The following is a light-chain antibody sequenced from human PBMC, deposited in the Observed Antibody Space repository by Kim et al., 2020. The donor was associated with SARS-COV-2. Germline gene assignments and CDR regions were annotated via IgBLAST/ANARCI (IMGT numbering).Light chain of an antibody. Sequence: ILMTQSPLSLPFPPGEPASISCRSSQSLLHSNGYNYLDWYLQKPGQSPQLLIYLGSNRASGVPDRFSGSGSGTDFTLKISRVEAEDVGVYYCMQALQTSWTFGQGTKVDIK. V-gene: IGKV2-28*01. CDR1: QSLLHSNGYNY. CDR3: MQALQTSWT. CDR2: LGS. J-gene: IGKJ1*01.